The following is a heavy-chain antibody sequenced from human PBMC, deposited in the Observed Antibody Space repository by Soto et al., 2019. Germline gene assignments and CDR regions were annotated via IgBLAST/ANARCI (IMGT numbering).Heavy chain of an antibody. CDR2: IYWDDDK. J-gene: IGHJ4*02. Sequence: SGPTLVNPTQTLTLTCTFSGFSLSTSGVGVGWIRQPPGKALEWLALIYWDDDKRYSPSLKSRLTITKDTSKNQVVLTMTNMDPVDTATYYCAHRTFYCSGGSCHSYFDYWGQGTLVTVSS. CDR3: AHRTFYCSGGSCHSYFDY. CDR1: GFSLSTSGVG. D-gene: IGHD2-15*01. V-gene: IGHV2-5*02.